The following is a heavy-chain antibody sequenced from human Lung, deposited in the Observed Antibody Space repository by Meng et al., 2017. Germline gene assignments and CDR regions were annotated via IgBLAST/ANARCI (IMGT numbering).Heavy chain of an antibody. D-gene: IGHD4-11*01. J-gene: IGHJ4*02. V-gene: IGHV4-34*01. CDR1: CGSFSDYY. CDR2: INHSGST. CDR3: ARGPTTMAHDFDY. Sequence: QVHLRQWGAGRLKPSETLSLTCVVSCGSFSDYYWSWIRQPPGKGLEWIGEINHSGSTNYNPSLESRATISVDTSQNNLSLKLSSVTAADSAVYYCARGPTTMAHDFDYWGQGTLVTVSS.